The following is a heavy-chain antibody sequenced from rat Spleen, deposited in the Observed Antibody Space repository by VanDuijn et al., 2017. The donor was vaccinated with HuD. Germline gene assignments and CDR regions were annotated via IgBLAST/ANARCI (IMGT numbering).Heavy chain of an antibody. V-gene: IGHV5S23*01. CDR2: IPNAGGSP. CDR1: GFTFSDHY. Sequence: EVQLVESDGGLVQPGTSLKLSCAASGFTFSDHYMAWVRQAPAKGLEWVTSIPNAGGSPYYRDSVKGRFTISRDNAKSSLYLQMDSLRSEDTATYYCARRHYGYTDYFDYWGQGVMVTVSS. D-gene: IGHD1-9*01. J-gene: IGHJ2*01. CDR3: ARRHYGYTDYFDY.